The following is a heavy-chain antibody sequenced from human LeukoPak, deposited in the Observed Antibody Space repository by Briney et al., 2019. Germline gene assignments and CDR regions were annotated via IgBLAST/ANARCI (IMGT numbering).Heavy chain of an antibody. D-gene: IGHD3-9*01. CDR2: IKEDGSER. J-gene: IGHJ3*01. CDR1: GFTFSSYA. V-gene: IGHV3-7*01. Sequence: GGSLRLSCAASGFTFSSYAMHWVRQAPGKGLEWVANIKEDGSERYSVDSVEGRFTISRDNAKKSLYLQMNSLRVEDTAVYYCVGEDYNILTGPGQGAFDVWGLGTLVTVSS. CDR3: VGEDYNILTGPGQGAFDV.